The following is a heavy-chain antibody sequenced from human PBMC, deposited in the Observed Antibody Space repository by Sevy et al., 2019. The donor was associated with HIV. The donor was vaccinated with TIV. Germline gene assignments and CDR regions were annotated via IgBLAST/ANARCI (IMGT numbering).Heavy chain of an antibody. V-gene: IGHV3-74*01. CDR3: TRDGESRWEVGSSGYYPIGY. CDR1: GFTFSRYW. Sequence: GGSLRLSCAASGFTFSRYWMHWVRQVPGKGLVWVSRINTDGSTTSYADSVKGRFTISRDNAKNTLYLQMHSLRVDDTAGYYCTRDGESRWEVGSSGYYPIGYWGQGTLVTVSS. J-gene: IGHJ4*02. D-gene: IGHD3-22*01. CDR2: INTDGSTT.